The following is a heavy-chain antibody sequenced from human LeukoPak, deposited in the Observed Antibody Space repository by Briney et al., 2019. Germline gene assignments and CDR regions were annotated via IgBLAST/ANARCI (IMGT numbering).Heavy chain of an antibody. D-gene: IGHD6-13*01. CDR3: ARVKGRLQQLDY. CDR1: GYTFTGYY. CDR2: INPNSGGT. Sequence: GASVKVSCKASGYTFTGYYMHWVRQAPGQGLEWMGWINPNSGGTTYAQEFQGWVTMTRDTSISTAYMELSRLRSDDTAVYYCARVKGRLQQLDYWGQGTLVTVSS. V-gene: IGHV1-2*04. J-gene: IGHJ4*02.